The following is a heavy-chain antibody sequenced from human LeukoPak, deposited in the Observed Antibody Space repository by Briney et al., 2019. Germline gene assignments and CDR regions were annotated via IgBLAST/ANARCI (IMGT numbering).Heavy chain of an antibody. CDR3: AKVSGAVVVPAALYYYYGMDV. CDR2: ISYDGSNK. CDR1: GFTFSSYG. V-gene: IGHV3-30*18. D-gene: IGHD2-2*01. J-gene: IGHJ6*04. Sequence: GGSLRLSCAASGFTFSSYGMHWVRQAPGKGLEWVAVISYDGSNKYYADSVKGRFTISRDNSKNTLYLQMNSLRAEDTAVYYCAKVSGAVVVPAALYYYYGMDVWGKGTTVTVSS.